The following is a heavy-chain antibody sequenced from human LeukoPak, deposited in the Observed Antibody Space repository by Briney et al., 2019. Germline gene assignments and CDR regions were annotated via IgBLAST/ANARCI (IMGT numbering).Heavy chain of an antibody. Sequence: GESLKISGKGSGYSFTSYWIGWVRQMPGKGLEWMGIIYPGDSDTRYSPSFQGQVTISADKSISTAYLQWSSLKASDTAMYYCAGGYCSGGSCYWFDPWGQGTLVTVSS. CDR2: IYPGDSDT. CDR3: AGGYCSGGSCYWFDP. CDR1: GYSFTSYW. V-gene: IGHV5-51*03. D-gene: IGHD2-15*01. J-gene: IGHJ5*02.